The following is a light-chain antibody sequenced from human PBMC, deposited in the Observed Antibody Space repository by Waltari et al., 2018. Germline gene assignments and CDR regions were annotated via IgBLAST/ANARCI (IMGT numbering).Light chain of an antibody. CDR1: SDSIASNY. V-gene: IGLV6-57*03. CDR3: QSYDSDEGVV. CDR2: EDN. Sequence: SLLTQPHSVSESPGKTVTISCTRTSDSIASNYVQWYQQRPGSAPTTLIFEDNQRPSGVPDRVSRSIDSSSNAAALTISGLKTEDEALYYCQSYDSDEGVVFGGGTKLTVL. J-gene: IGLJ2*01.